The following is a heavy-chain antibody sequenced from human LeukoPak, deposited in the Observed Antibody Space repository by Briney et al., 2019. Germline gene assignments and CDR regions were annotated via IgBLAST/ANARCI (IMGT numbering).Heavy chain of an antibody. Sequence: GGSLRLSCAASGFTLSDYGMQWVRQAPGKGLEWVAVTRYDGSKKNYADSVKGRFTISKDDSKSTLFLQMNSLRAEDTAVYHCARDRHSGYDFRQSYYFDYWGQGTLVTVSS. D-gene: IGHD5-12*01. CDR3: ARDRHSGYDFRQSYYFDY. J-gene: IGHJ4*02. CDR2: TRYDGSKK. V-gene: IGHV3-33*01. CDR1: GFTLSDYG.